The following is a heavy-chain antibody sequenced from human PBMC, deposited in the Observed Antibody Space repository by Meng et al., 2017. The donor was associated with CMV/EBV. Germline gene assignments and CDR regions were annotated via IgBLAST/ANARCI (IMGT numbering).Heavy chain of an antibody. V-gene: IGHV1-18*01. Sequence: ASVKVSCKASGYTFTSYGISWVRQAPGQGLEWMGWISAYNGNTNYAQKLQGRVTMTTVTSTSTAYMELRSLRSDDTAVYYCARGGVVPAASVYGMDVWGQGTTVTVSS. CDR2: ISAYNGNT. D-gene: IGHD2-2*01. CDR3: ARGGVVPAASVYGMDV. J-gene: IGHJ6*02. CDR1: GYTFTSYG.